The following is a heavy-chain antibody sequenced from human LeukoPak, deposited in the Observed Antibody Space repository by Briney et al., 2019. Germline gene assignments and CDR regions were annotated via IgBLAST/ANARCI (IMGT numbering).Heavy chain of an antibody. Sequence: SETLSLTCTVSGGSISSGGYSWSWIRQHPGKGLEWIGYIYYSGSTYYNPSLKSRVTISVDTSKNQFSLKLSSVTAADTAVYYCARDRFAAGLWFLPEHWFDPWGQGTLVTVSS. CDR1: GGSISSGGYS. CDR3: ARDRFAAGLWFLPEHWFDP. D-gene: IGHD6-13*01. CDR2: IYYSGST. J-gene: IGHJ5*02. V-gene: IGHV4-31*03.